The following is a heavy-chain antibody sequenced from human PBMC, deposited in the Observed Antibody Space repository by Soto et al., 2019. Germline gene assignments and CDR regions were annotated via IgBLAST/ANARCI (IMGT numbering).Heavy chain of an antibody. D-gene: IGHD3-22*01. CDR3: AREIYDDYDSSGFDH. CDR2: INGDGSFT. V-gene: IGHV3-74*01. J-gene: IGHJ4*02. CDR1: AFTFKNNW. Sequence: EVQLVESGGGLVQPGGSQRLSCAASAFTFKNNWMHWVRQVPGKGPVWVSRINGDGSFTSYADAVKGRFTISRDNAKNTLSLQMNSLRAEDTAVYYCAREIYDDYDSSGFDHWGQGTLVTVSS.